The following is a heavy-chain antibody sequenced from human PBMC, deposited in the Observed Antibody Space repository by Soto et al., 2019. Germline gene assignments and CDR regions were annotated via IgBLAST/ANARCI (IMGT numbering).Heavy chain of an antibody. J-gene: IGHJ6*02. Sequence: QVQLVQSGAEVKKPGASVKVSCKASGYTFTSYGISWVRQAPGQGLEWMGWISAYNGNTNYAQKLQGRVTMTTDTSTSTAYMELRSLRSVDTAVYYCARVGPIAARNFYYYYYGMDVWGQGTTVTVSS. CDR1: GYTFTSYG. V-gene: IGHV1-18*01. CDR3: ARVGPIAARNFYYYYYGMDV. D-gene: IGHD6-6*01. CDR2: ISAYNGNT.